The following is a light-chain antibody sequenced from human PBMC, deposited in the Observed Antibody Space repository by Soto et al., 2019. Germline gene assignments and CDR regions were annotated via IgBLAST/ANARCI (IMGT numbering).Light chain of an antibody. Sequence: QSVLTQPRSASGTPGQRVTISCSGSSSNIGSNYVYWYQQLPGTAPKLLIYRNNQRPSGVPDRFSGSKSGTSASLAISGLRSEDEADYYCAAWDDSLSDVFGGGTKLTVL. CDR3: AAWDDSLSDV. J-gene: IGLJ2*01. CDR2: RNN. CDR1: SSNIGSNY. V-gene: IGLV1-47*01.